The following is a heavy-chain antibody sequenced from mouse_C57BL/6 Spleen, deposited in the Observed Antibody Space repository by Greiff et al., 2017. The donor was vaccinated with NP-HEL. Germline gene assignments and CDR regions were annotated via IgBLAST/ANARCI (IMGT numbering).Heavy chain of an antibody. CDR3: ARLGTGFYYFDY. Sequence: LVESGPELVKPGASVKISCKASGYAFSSSWMNWVKQRPGKGLEWIGRIYPGDGDTNYNGKFKGKATLTADKSSSTAYMQLSSLTSEDSAVYFCARLGTGFYYFDYWGQGTTLTVSS. V-gene: IGHV1-82*01. CDR1: GYAFSSSW. CDR2: IYPGDGDT. D-gene: IGHD4-1*01. J-gene: IGHJ2*01.